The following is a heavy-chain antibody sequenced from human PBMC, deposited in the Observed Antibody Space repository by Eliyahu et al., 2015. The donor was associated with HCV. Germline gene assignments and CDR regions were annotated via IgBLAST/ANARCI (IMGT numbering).Heavy chain of an antibody. CDR3: ARDTPASSSSYYYYYGMDV. CDR1: XXTXSDYG. D-gene: IGHD6-6*01. J-gene: IGHJ6*02. V-gene: IGHV3-33*01. Sequence: QVQLVESGGGVVQPGRSXRLSCAASXXTXSDYGXHWVRQAPGQGLXWVAVIWFXGSNKYYADSVKGRFTISRDNSKNTLYLQMNSLRAEDTALYYCARDTPASSSSYYYYYGMDVWGQGTTVTVSS. CDR2: IWFXGSNK.